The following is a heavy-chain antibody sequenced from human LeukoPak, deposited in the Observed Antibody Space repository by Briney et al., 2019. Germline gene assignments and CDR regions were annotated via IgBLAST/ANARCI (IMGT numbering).Heavy chain of an antibody. CDR1: GGSISSYY. CDR2: IYYSGST. Sequence: SETLSLTCTVSGGSISSYYWSWIRQPPGKGLEWIGYIYYSGSTNYNPSLKSRVTISVDTSKNQFSLKLSSVTAADTAVYYCARKRGATNYYYYGMDVWGQGTTVTVS. D-gene: IGHD4/OR15-4a*01. J-gene: IGHJ6*02. V-gene: IGHV4-59*01. CDR3: ARKRGATNYYYYGMDV.